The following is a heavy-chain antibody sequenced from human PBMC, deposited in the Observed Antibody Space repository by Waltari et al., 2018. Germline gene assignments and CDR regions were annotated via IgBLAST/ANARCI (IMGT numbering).Heavy chain of an antibody. CDR3: AKELYGVTIEY. CDR1: GFSFSSYG. D-gene: IGHD4-17*01. V-gene: IGHV3-30*02. J-gene: IGHJ4*02. Sequence: QVELAESGGGVVQPGGSLRLSCAASGFSFSSYGMEWVRQAPGRGLEWLAYIHYDGSKGYYADSVKGRFTISRDNSKNTLYLQMSGLRAEDTAVYYCAKELYGVTIEYWGQGTLVTVSS. CDR2: IHYDGSKG.